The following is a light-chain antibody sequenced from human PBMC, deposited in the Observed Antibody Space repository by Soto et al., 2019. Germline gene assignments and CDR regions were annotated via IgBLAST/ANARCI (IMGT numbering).Light chain of an antibody. CDR3: ATWHDSFYV. J-gene: IGLJ1*01. CDR1: TSDIGTNA. Sequence: QSVVTQPPSASGTPGQRVTVSCSGSTSDIGTNAVNWFQHLPGTAPRLLIYTNNQRPSGVPDRFSGSKSGTSASLAISGLQSEDEATYYCATWHDSFYVFGTGTQLTVL. V-gene: IGLV1-44*01. CDR2: TNN.